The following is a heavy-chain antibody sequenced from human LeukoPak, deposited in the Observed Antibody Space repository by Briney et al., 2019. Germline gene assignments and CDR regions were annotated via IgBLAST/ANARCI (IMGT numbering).Heavy chain of an antibody. CDR2: FYHTGST. V-gene: IGHV4-34*01. CDR1: GGSFSGYY. J-gene: IGHJ4*02. CDR3: ARHWGATGFDS. Sequence: SETLSLTCAVYGGSFSGYYWGWIRQPPGKGLEWIGNFYHTGSTYYSPSLKSRVTISIDTSKNQFSLKLSSVTAADTAVYYCARHWGATGFDSWGQGTLVTVSS. D-gene: IGHD3-16*01.